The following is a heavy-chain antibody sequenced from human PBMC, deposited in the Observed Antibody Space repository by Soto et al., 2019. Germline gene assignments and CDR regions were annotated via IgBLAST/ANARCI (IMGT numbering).Heavy chain of an antibody. V-gene: IGHV4-4*07. CDR2: IDNSGST. CDR1: GVSISNYF. J-gene: IGHJ4*02. CDR3: ARGGQDFWSGPFDY. Sequence: ETLSLTCPVSGVSISNYFCNWIRQPSGKGLEWIGRIDNSGSTNYNPSLKSRITMSADTSRNQFSLNLNSVTAADTAVYYCARGGQDFWSGPFDYWGQGALVTVYS. D-gene: IGHD3-3*01.